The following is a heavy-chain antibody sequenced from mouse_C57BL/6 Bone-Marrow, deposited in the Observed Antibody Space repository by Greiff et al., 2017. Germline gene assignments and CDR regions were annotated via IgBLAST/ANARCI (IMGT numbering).Heavy chain of an antibody. CDR1: GYTFTSYG. CDR2: IYPRSGNT. Sequence: QVQLQQSGAELARPGASVKLSCKASGYTFTSYGISWVKQRPGQGLEWIGEIYPRSGNTYYNEKFKGKATLTADKSSSTAYMELRSLTSEDSAVYFCARGKDYDDYQAWFADWGQGTLVTVSA. J-gene: IGHJ3*01. V-gene: IGHV1-81*01. D-gene: IGHD2-4*01. CDR3: ARGKDYDDYQAWFAD.